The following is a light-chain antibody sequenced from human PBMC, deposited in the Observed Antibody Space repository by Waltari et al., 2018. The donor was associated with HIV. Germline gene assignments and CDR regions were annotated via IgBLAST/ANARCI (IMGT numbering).Light chain of an antibody. V-gene: IGKV3-11*01. CDR1: QSVSSY. CDR2: DAS. J-gene: IGKJ4*01. CDR3: QQRANWPLT. Sequence: EIVLTQSPGPLSLSPGERATLSCRASQSVSSYLAWYQQKPGQAPSLLVYDASNRATGIPARFSGSGSGTDFTLTISSLEPEDVAVYYCQQRANWPLTFGGGTKVEIK.